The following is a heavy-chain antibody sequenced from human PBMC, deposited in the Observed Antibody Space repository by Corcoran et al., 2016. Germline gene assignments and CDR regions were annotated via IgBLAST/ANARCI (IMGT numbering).Heavy chain of an antibody. Sequence: QVQLQQWGAGLLKPSETLSLTCAVYGGSFSGYYWSWIRQPPGKGLEWIGEINHSGSTNYNPSLKSRVTISVDTSKNQFSLKLSSVTAADTAVYYSARGKTYYDSSPRSGGFDYWGQGTLVTVSS. D-gene: IGHD3-22*01. CDR2: INHSGST. V-gene: IGHV4-34*01. CDR3: ARGKTYYDSSPRSGGFDY. J-gene: IGHJ4*02. CDR1: GGSFSGYY.